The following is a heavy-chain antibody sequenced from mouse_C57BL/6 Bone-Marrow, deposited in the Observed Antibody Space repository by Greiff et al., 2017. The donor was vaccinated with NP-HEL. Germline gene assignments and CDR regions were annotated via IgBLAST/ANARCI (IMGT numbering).Heavy chain of an antibody. CDR1: GYTFTSYW. V-gene: IGHV1-53*01. CDR2: INPSNGGT. J-gene: IGHJ4*01. Sequence: VQLQQPGTELVKPGASVKLSCKASGYTFTSYWMHWVKQRPGQGLEWIGNINPSNGGTNYNEKFKSKATLTVDKSSSTAYMQLSSLTSEDSAVYYCARSSYSNYGGYYAMDYWGQGTSVTVSS. D-gene: IGHD2-5*01. CDR3: ARSSYSNYGGYYAMDY.